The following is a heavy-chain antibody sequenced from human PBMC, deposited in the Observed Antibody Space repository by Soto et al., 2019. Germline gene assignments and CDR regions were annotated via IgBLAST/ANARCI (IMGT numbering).Heavy chain of an antibody. CDR3: ARVSVSSGYLYDY. J-gene: IGHJ4*02. D-gene: IGHD3-22*01. V-gene: IGHV4-31*03. CDR1: GGSISSGGYY. CDR2: IYYSGST. Sequence: QVQLQESGPGLVKPSQTLSLTCTVSGGSISSGGYYWSWIRQHPGKGLEWIGYIYYSGSTYYNPSLKSRVXXSXDXXKNPCSLKLSSGTAADTAVYYCARVSVSSGYLYDYWGQGTLVTVSS.